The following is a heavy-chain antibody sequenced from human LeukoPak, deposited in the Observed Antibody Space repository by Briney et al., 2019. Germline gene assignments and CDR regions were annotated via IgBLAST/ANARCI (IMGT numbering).Heavy chain of an antibody. Sequence: GESLKISCVGSGYSFFNYWIGWLRQMPGKGLEWLGIIYPGDSDTRYSPSFQGQVTISVDKSINTAYLQWNSLKASDTAIYYCARHTRDSMSPFDYWGQGTLVTVSS. J-gene: IGHJ4*02. CDR3: ARHTRDSMSPFDY. V-gene: IGHV5-51*01. CDR2: IYPGDSDT. D-gene: IGHD2-21*02. CDR1: GYSFFNYW.